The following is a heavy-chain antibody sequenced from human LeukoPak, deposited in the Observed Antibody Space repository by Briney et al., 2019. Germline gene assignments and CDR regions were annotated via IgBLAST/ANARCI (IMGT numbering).Heavy chain of an antibody. CDR1: GFPFSSYW. J-gene: IGHJ6*02. D-gene: IGHD1/OR15-1a*01. V-gene: IGHV3-7*01. Sequence: GGSLRLSCAASGFPFSSYWMSWVRQAPGKGLEWVANIRHDGSETYYVDSLRGRFTISRDNAKNLVYLQMSSLRAEDTAIYYCARNNDMDVWGQGTTVIVSS. CDR3: ARNNDMDV. CDR2: IRHDGSET.